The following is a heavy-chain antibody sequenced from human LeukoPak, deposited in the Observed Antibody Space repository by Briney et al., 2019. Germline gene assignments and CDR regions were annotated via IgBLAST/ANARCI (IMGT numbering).Heavy chain of an antibody. D-gene: IGHD4-17*01. CDR2: ISSSSSTI. V-gene: IGHV3-48*02. Sequence: PGGSLRLSCAASGLTFSTYSMNWVRQAPGKGLEWVSYISSSSSTIYYADSVKGRFTISRDNAKNSLYLQMNSLRDEDTAVYYCASGDYGDSRFDYWGQGTLATVSS. CDR1: GLTFSTYS. J-gene: IGHJ4*02. CDR3: ASGDYGDSRFDY.